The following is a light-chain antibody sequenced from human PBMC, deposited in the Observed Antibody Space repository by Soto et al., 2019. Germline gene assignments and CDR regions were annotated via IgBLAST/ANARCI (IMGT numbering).Light chain of an antibody. J-gene: IGKJ4*01. CDR1: QAISIW. Sequence: DIQMAQSPSSVSASVGDRVTITCRASQAISIWLAWYQQVPGKAPKLLMYAASSLPRGVPARFSGSGSGTHFTLTISSLQPEDFATYYCQQVNTFPPTFGGGTKVEIK. CDR3: QQVNTFPPT. V-gene: IGKV1-12*01. CDR2: AAS.